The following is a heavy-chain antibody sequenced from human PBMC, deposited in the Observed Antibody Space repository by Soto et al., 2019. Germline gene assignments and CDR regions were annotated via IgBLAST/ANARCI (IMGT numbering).Heavy chain of an antibody. CDR2: ISHSGNT. J-gene: IGHJ4*02. Sequence: QVQLQESGPGLVKPSETLSLTCTVSGVPVSSGSNHWSWIRQPPGKGLEWIGYISHSGNTDYSSSLESRAIISIDTSNNQFSLKLSSVTAADTAVYYCARDVSDSGWLDCWGQGTLFTVSS. D-gene: IGHD5-12*01. V-gene: IGHV4-61*01. CDR1: GVPVSSGSNH. CDR3: ARDVSDSGWLDC.